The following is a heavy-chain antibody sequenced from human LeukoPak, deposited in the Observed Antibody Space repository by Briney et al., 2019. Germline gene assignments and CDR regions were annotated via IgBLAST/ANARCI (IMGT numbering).Heavy chain of an antibody. J-gene: IGHJ4*02. CDR2: INHSGST. CDR1: GGSFSGYY. CDR3: ARGSKPDSSGWFGRDYFDY. Sequence: SETLSLTCAVYGGSFSGYYWSWIRQPPGKGLEWLGEINHSGSTNYNPSLKSRVTISVDTSKNQFPLKLSSVTAADTAVYYCARGSKPDSSGWFGRDYFDYWGQGTLVTVSS. V-gene: IGHV4-34*01. D-gene: IGHD6-19*01.